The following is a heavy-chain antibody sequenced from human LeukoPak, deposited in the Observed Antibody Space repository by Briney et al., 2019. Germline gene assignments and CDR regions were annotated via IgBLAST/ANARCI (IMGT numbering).Heavy chain of an antibody. V-gene: IGHV3-43*02. J-gene: IGHJ4*02. CDR3: AKDTRRGLYSNYATYYFDY. CDR2: ISGDGGST. CDR1: GFTFDDYA. Sequence: GGSLRLSCAASGFTFDDYAMHWVRQAPGKGLEWVSLISGDGGSTYYADSVKGRFTISRDNSKNSLYLQMNSLRTEDTALYYCAKDTRRGLYSNYATYYFDYWGQGTLVTVSS. D-gene: IGHD4-11*01.